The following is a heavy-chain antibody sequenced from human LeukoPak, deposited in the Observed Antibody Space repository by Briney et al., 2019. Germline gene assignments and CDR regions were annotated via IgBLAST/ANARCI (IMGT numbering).Heavy chain of an antibody. CDR3: VQGPYLGY. CDR2: ITRPGTTT. V-gene: IGHV3-48*04. CDR1: GFTFSAYS. Sequence: PGGSLRLSCATSGFTFSAYSLSWVRQAPGKGLEWVSHITRPGTTTYYAESVRGRFTISRDNAKNSLYLQMKSLRAEDTALYFCVQGPYLGYWGQGTLVTVSS. J-gene: IGHJ4*02. D-gene: IGHD2-21*01.